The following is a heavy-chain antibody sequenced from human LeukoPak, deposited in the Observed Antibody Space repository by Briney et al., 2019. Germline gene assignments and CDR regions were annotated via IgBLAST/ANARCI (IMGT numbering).Heavy chain of an antibody. CDR2: INPGDSDT. D-gene: IGHD6-19*01. CDR3: ARRIGSGWYDY. Sequence: HGASLKISCKGSGSSFTSYWIGWVRQLPGKGLEWLGIINPGDSDTRYSPSFQGQVTISADKSISTANLQWSSLKASDTAMYYCARRIGSGWYDYWGQGTLVTVSS. CDR1: GSSFTSYW. V-gene: IGHV5-51*01. J-gene: IGHJ4*02.